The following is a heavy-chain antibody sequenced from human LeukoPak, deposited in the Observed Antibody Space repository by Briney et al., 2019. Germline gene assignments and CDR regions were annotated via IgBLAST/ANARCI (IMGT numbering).Heavy chain of an antibody. CDR2: INTNTGNP. CDR3: ARERAVAPTYNWFDP. CDR1: GYTFTSYY. V-gene: IGHV7-4-1*02. D-gene: IGHD6-19*01. J-gene: IGHJ5*02. Sequence: ASVKVSCKASGYTFTSYYMHWVRQAPGQGLEWMGWINTNTGNPTYAQGFTGRFVFSLDTSVSTAYLQISSLKAEDTAVYYCARERAVAPTYNWFDPWGQGTLVTVSS.